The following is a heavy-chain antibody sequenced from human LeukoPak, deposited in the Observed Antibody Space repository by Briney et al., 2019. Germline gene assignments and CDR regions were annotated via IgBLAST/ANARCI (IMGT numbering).Heavy chain of an antibody. Sequence: RPSETLSLTCTVSGGSISSYYWSWIRQPPGKGLEWIGYIYYSGSTNYNPSLKSRVTISVDTSKNQFSLKLSSVTAADTAVYYCARDSYYDSSGYDYWGQGTLVTVSS. CDR1: GGSISSYY. D-gene: IGHD3-22*01. V-gene: IGHV4-59*01. CDR3: ARDSYYDSSGYDY. CDR2: IYYSGST. J-gene: IGHJ4*02.